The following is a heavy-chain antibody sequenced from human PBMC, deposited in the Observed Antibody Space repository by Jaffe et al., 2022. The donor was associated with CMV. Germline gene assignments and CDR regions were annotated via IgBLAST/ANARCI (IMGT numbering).Heavy chain of an antibody. CDR2: LYYSGNT. D-gene: IGHD1-7*01. Sequence: QVQLQESGPGLVKPSETLSLTCSVSGGSISYYYWSWVRQPPGKGLEWIGYLYYSGNTDHNPSLKSRVTMSVDMSKNQLFLKLSAVTAADAAVYYCARHVRGNYLDAFDIWGQGTMVTVSS. J-gene: IGHJ3*02. V-gene: IGHV4-59*08. CDR3: ARHVRGNYLDAFDI. CDR1: GGSISYYY.